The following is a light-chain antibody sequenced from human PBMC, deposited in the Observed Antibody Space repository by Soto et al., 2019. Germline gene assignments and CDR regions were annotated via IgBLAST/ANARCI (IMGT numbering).Light chain of an antibody. Sequence: QSVLTQPPSVSGAPGQRVTISCTGSSSNIGAGYDVHWYQQLPGTAPKLLIYGNSNRPSGVPDRFSGSKSGTSASLAITGLQADDEDYYYCQSYDSSLSGSVFGGGTKVTVL. CDR2: GNS. CDR3: QSYDSSLSGSV. J-gene: IGLJ3*02. CDR1: SSNIGAGYD. V-gene: IGLV1-40*01.